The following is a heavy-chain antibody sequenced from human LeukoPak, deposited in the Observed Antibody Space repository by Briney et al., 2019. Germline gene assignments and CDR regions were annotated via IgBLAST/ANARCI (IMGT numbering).Heavy chain of an antibody. Sequence: PGGSLRLSCAASGFTFGSYAMGWVRQAPGKGLEWVSAISGSGGSPYYTDSVKGRFTISKDNSKDTLYLQMNSLRDEDTAVYYCARDHPGSCWYVDYWGQGTLVTVSS. CDR1: GFTFGSYA. J-gene: IGHJ4*02. D-gene: IGHD6-19*01. CDR2: ISGSGGSP. V-gene: IGHV3-23*01. CDR3: ARDHPGSCWYVDY.